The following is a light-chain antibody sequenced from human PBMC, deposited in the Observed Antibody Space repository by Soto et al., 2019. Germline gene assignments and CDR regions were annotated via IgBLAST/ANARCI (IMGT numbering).Light chain of an antibody. CDR3: QLSFSTSWT. CDR2: DAS. J-gene: IGKJ1*01. Sequence: DIKMTQSPSTLSASVGDRVTITCRASQSISSWLAWYQQKPGKVPKLLIFDASTVQSGVPSRFSGSGSGTDFTLTISSLQPEDFATYCSQLSFSTSWTFGQGTKV. CDR1: QSISSW. V-gene: IGKV1-39*01.